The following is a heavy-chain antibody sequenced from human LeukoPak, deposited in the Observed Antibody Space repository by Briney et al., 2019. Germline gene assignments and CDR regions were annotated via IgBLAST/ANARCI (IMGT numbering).Heavy chain of an antibody. D-gene: IGHD3-3*01. J-gene: IGHJ4*02. CDR2: IYYSGST. Sequence: SETLSLTCTVSGGSISSYYWSWIRQPPGEGLEWIAYIYYSGSTNYNPSLKSRVTISVDKSKNQFSLKLSSVTAADTAVYYCAKVSHTIFGDFDYWGQGTLVTVSS. CDR1: GGSISSYY. CDR3: AKVSHTIFGDFDY. V-gene: IGHV4-59*12.